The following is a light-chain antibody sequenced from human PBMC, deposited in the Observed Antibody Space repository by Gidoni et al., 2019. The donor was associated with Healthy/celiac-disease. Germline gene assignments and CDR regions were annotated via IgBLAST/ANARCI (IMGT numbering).Light chain of an antibody. CDR1: QSVSSC. CDR2: DAS. Sequence: EIVLTQSPATLSLSPGERATLSCRASQSVSSCLAWYQQKPGQAPRLLIYDASNRATGIPARFSGSGSGTDFTLTSSSLEPEDFAVYYCQQRSNWPWTFGQGTKVEIK. CDR3: QQRSNWPWT. V-gene: IGKV3-11*01. J-gene: IGKJ1*01.